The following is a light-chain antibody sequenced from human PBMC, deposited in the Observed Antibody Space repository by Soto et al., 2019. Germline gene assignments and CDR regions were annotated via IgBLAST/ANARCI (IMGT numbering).Light chain of an antibody. CDR2: EVT. CDR1: SSDVENYKL. CDR3: CSSVGSYV. V-gene: IGLV2-23*02. Sequence: QPALNQPASVSGSPGQSVTISCTATSSDVENYKLVSWYQQHPGKAPKLIIYEVTKRPSGVSNRFSGSKSANTASLTISGLQPEDEADYYCCSSVGSYVFGTGTKVTVL. J-gene: IGLJ1*01.